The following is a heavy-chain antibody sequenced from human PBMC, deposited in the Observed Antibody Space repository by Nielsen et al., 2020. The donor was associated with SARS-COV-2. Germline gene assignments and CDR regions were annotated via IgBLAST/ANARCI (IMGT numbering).Heavy chain of an antibody. CDR1: GFSFSNYG. CDR3: ARGPGHYFDY. Sequence: GESLKISCAASGFSFSNYGIHWVRQAPGKGLEWVAFISYDANNKYYADSVKGRFTISRDNSKNTLYLQMNSLRAEDTAVYYCARGPGHYFDYWGQGTLVTVSS. CDR2: ISYDANNK. D-gene: IGHD2-2*01. J-gene: IGHJ4*02. V-gene: IGHV3-30*03.